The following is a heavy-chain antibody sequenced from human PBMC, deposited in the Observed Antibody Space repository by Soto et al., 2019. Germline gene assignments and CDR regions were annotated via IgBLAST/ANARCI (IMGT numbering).Heavy chain of an antibody. V-gene: IGHV4-59*01. CDR3: ARAKGYMSAAINWFDP. CDR1: GGSISSYY. Sequence: SETLSLTCTVSGGSISSYYWSWIRQPPGKGLEWIGYIYYSGSTNYNPSLKSRVTISVDTSKNRFSLKLSSVTAADTAVYYCARAKGYMSAAINWFDPWGQGTLVTVSS. CDR2: IYYSGST. D-gene: IGHD2-2*02. J-gene: IGHJ5*02.